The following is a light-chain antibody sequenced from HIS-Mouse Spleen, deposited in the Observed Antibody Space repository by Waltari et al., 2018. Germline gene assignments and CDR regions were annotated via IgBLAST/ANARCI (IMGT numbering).Light chain of an antibody. CDR1: SSNIGSNY. Sequence: QSVLTQPPSASGTPGQRVTISCSGSSSNIGSNYVYWYQQPPGTAPKPLIYRNNQRPSGVPARVSGSKSGTAASLAISGLRSEDEADYYCAAWDDSLSGPVFGGGTKLTVL. CDR3: AAWDDSLSGPV. CDR2: RNN. V-gene: IGLV1-47*01. J-gene: IGLJ3*02.